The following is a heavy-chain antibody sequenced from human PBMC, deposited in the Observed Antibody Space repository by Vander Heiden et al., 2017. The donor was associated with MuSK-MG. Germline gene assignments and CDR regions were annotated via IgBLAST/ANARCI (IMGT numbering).Heavy chain of an antibody. CDR1: GYSFTSYW. CDR3: ARPRLNVDVPDI. V-gene: IGHV5-51*03. J-gene: IGHJ3*02. CDR2: IYPGEYDT. Sequence: EVHLVQSGAEVKKPGESLKISCKGSGYSFTSYWIGWVRQMPGKGLEWMGIIYPGEYDTRDSPAFLGQVTISADKSSRTAYLKWRSMKAADTAMYYFARPRLNVDVPDIWGQGTMVTVSS. D-gene: IGHD5-12*01.